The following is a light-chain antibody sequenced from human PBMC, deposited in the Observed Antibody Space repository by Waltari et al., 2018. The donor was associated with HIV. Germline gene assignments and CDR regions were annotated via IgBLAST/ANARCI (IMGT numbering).Light chain of an antibody. CDR1: SSDVGGYNY. V-gene: IGLV2-14*01. CDR3: SSYTGNITPYV. Sequence: QSALTQPASVSGSPGQSITISCTGTSSDVGGYNYVSWYQQHPGKAPTLIIAEFSNRPSGVSYRFSGSKSGNTASLTISGLQAEDEADYYCSSYTGNITPYVFGTGTKITVL. CDR2: EFS. J-gene: IGLJ1*01.